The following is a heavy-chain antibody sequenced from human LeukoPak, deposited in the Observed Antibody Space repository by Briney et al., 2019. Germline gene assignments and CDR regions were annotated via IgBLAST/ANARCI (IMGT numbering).Heavy chain of an antibody. Sequence: GGSLRLSCAPSGFNFSDYYMSWIRQAPGKGLEWISISSSGTTIYYADSVKGRFTISRDNSKNTLYLQMGSLRAEDMAVYYCARGSRNHYDGSGYYHYWGQGTLVTVSS. CDR3: ARGSRNHYDGSGYYHY. D-gene: IGHD3-22*01. CDR2: ISSSGTTI. CDR1: GFNFSDYY. V-gene: IGHV3-11*04. J-gene: IGHJ4*02.